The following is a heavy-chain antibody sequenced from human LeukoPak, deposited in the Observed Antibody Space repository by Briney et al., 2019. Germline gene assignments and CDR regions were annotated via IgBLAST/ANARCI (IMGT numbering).Heavy chain of an antibody. D-gene: IGHD6-25*01. V-gene: IGHV3-30*04. CDR2: TSYDGSNK. CDR1: GFSFSSSA. CDR3: ARVQQRIVIWGPYDY. Sequence: GTSLRLSCAASGFSFSSSAMHWVRQAPGKGLEWVALTSYDGSNKDYADSVKGRFTISRDNSKNTLYLQMDSLRAEDTAMYYCARVQQRIVIWGPYDYWGQGSLVTVSS. J-gene: IGHJ4*02.